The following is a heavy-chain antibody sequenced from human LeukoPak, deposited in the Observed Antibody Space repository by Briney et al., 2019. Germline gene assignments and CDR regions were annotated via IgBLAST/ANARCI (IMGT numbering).Heavy chain of an antibody. V-gene: IGHV4-61*02. D-gene: IGHD3-22*01. CDR3: AREHSSGYLYYFDY. CDR1: GGSISSGSYY. Sequence: SETLSLTCTVSGGSISSGSYYWSWIRQPAGKGLEWIGRIYTSGSTNYNPSLKSRVTISVDTSKNQFSLKLSSVTAADTAVYYCAREHSSGYLYYFDYWGQGTLVTVSS. CDR2: IYTSGST. J-gene: IGHJ4*02.